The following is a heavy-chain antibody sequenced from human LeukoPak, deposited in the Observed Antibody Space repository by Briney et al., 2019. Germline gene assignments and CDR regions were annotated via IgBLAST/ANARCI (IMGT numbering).Heavy chain of an antibody. D-gene: IGHD3-10*01. J-gene: IGHJ6*02. V-gene: IGHV5-51*01. CDR1: GYXFTNYW. CDR2: IYPGESDT. Sequence: WESLKISCNGSGYXFTNYWIRWVRQMPGKGLEWMGSIYPGESDTRYGPSFQGQVTISADQSISTAYLQWSSLGASDTAIYYCARSGQLLWVGDARRPYYYAIDVWGQGTTVTVSS. CDR3: ARSGQLLWVGDARRPYYYAIDV.